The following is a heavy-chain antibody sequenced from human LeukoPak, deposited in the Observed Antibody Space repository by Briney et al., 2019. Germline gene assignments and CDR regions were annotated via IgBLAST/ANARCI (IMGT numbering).Heavy chain of an antibody. V-gene: IGHV3-30*18. J-gene: IGHJ6*02. Sequence: GRSLRLSCAASGFTFSSYGMHWVRQAPGKGLEWVAVISYDGSNKYYADSVKGRFTISRDNSKNTLYLQMNSLRAEDTAVYYCAKVPTGPPTDYYYYGMDVWGQGTTVTVSS. CDR1: GFTFSSYG. CDR2: ISYDGSNK. D-gene: IGHD4-11*01. CDR3: AKVPTGPPTDYYYYGMDV.